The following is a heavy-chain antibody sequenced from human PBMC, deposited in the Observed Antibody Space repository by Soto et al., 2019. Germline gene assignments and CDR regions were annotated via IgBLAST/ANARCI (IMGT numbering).Heavy chain of an antibody. Sequence: QVQLVQSGAEVKMPGSSVKVSCKASGGTFSSYAISWVRQAPGQGLEWMGGIIPIFGTANYAQKFQGRVTITADKSTSTAYMELSSLRSADTAVYYCARTIVVVPAAPHYYYYYGMDVWGQGTTVTVSS. V-gene: IGHV1-69*06. J-gene: IGHJ6*02. CDR1: GGTFSSYA. CDR3: ARTIVVVPAAPHYYYYYGMDV. CDR2: IIPIFGTA. D-gene: IGHD2-2*01.